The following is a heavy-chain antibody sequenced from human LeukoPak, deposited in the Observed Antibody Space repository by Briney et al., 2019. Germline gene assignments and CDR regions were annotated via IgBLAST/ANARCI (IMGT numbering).Heavy chain of an antibody. Sequence: GGSLRLSCTTSEFTFSSYEMNWVRQAPGKGLEWVSYISSGGSSIYYADSVKGRFTISRDNAKNLLYLQMNSLRAEDTAVYYCAPCGGDCYYEFWGQGTLVTVSA. CDR3: APCGGDCYYEF. J-gene: IGHJ1*01. D-gene: IGHD2-21*02. CDR1: EFTFSSYE. V-gene: IGHV3-48*03. CDR2: ISSGGSSI.